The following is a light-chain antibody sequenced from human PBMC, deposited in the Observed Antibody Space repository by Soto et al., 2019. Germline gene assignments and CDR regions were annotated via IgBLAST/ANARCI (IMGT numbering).Light chain of an antibody. CDR3: KKYNTSKPK. Sequence: EIVFTHSRCTVSFSPGERATLSCRASQSVSSCLAWYHQKPGQSPRLLIYGASTRATGIPARFSGSGSGTESNLTIKRMKSEDFAVYYCKKYNTSKPKLGQG. J-gene: IGKJ1*01. V-gene: IGKV3-15*01. CDR2: GAS. CDR1: QSVSSC.